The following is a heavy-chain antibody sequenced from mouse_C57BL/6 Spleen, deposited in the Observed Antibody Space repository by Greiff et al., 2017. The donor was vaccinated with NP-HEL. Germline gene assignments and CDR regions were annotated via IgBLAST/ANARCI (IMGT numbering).Heavy chain of an antibody. J-gene: IGHJ4*01. V-gene: IGHV1-69*01. CDR1: GYTFTSYW. Sequence: QVQLQQPGAELVMPGASVKLSCKASGYTFTSYWMHWVKQRPGQGLEWIGEIDPSDSYTNYNQKFKGKSTLTVDKYSSTAYMKISSLTSEDAAVYYFARSGGPYAMDYWGQGTSVTVSS. CDR3: ARSGGPYAMDY. CDR2: IDPSDSYT. D-gene: IGHD3-1*01.